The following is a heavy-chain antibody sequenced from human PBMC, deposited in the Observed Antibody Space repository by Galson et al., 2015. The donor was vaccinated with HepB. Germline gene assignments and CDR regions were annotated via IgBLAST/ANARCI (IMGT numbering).Heavy chain of an antibody. J-gene: IGHJ4*02. V-gene: IGHV3-30*04. CDR2: LSSHGDNE. Sequence: PGKGLEWVAVLSSHGDNEYYADSVKGRFTISRDNSENTVYLQMHSLRVEDTAVYYCARTFYFDYWGQGTLVTVSS. D-gene: IGHD3-16*01. CDR3: ARTFYFDY.